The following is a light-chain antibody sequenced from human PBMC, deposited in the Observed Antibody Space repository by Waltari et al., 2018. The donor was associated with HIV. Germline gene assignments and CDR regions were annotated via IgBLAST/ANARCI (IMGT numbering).Light chain of an antibody. CDR1: QSISSW. Sequence: DIHMTPSPSTLSASVGDSVTITCRAIQSISSWLAWYQQKPGKAPKLLIYKASSLESGVPSRFSGSGSGTEFTLTISSLQPDDFATYYCQQYNSYPWTFGQGTKVEIK. CDR2: KAS. CDR3: QQYNSYPWT. V-gene: IGKV1-5*03. J-gene: IGKJ1*01.